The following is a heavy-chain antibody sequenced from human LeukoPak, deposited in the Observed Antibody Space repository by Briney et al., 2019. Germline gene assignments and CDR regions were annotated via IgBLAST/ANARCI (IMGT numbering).Heavy chain of an antibody. J-gene: IGHJ6*03. CDR2: INSDGSGT. CDR1: GFTFNTYW. CDR3: VRVDYYDSSGYSYYYYYMDV. D-gene: IGHD3-22*01. V-gene: IGHV3-74*01. Sequence: GGSLRLSCAASGFTFNTYWMHWVRQAPGKGLVWVSRINSDGSGTNSADSVKDRFTISRDNAKNTLYLQMNGLRAEDTAVYYCVRVDYYDSSGYSYYYYYMDVWGKGTTVTVSS.